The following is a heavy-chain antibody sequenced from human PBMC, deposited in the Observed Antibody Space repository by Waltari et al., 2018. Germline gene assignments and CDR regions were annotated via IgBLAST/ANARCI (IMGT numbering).Heavy chain of an antibody. CDR2: IYHSGNT. Sequence: QVQLQESGPGLVKPSETLSLTCAVSGYSIISGYYRGCIRQPPGKGLEWIGTIYHSGNTYYNPSLKGRVTMSVDTSKNQFSLNLTSMTAADTAVYYCARDPGGNSEGPYYYYNMDVWGQGTTVTVSS. D-gene: IGHD2-21*02. J-gene: IGHJ6*02. CDR1: GYSIISGYY. V-gene: IGHV4-38-2*02. CDR3: ARDPGGNSEGPYYYYNMDV.